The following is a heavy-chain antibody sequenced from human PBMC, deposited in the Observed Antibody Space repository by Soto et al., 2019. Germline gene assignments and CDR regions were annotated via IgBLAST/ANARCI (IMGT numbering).Heavy chain of an antibody. D-gene: IGHD3-10*01. CDR1: GYSFTSLD. J-gene: IGHJ4*02. Sequence: QVQLVQSGAEVREPGASVKVSCKASGYSFTSLDLNWVRQTAGQGLEWMGWMQPSTGRTGYAQKFQGTVTLTRDTPITTAYMELTTLTSDDTAFYYCARGVSAGVDYWGQGNLLTVSS. V-gene: IGHV1-8*01. CDR2: MQPSTGRT. CDR3: ARGVSAGVDY.